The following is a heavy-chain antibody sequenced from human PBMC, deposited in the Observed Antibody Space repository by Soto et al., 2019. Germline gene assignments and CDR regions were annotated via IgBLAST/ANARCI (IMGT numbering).Heavy chain of an antibody. J-gene: IGHJ4*02. CDR2: IRSKAKSYAT. D-gene: IGHD1-26*01. V-gene: IGHV3-73*01. CDR1: GFTFSGSA. Sequence: LRLSCAASGFTFSGSAMHWVRQASGKGLEWVGRIRSKAKSYATAYAASVKGRFTISRDDSKNTAYLQMNSLKSEDTAVYYCTTQEIVGATGYWGQGTQVTVS. CDR3: TTQEIVGATGY.